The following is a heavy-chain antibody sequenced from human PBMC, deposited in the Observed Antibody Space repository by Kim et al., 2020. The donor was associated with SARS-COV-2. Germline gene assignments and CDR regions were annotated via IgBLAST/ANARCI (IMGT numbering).Heavy chain of an antibody. V-gene: IGHV1-8*01. CDR1: GYTFTSFE. J-gene: IGHJ6*02. CDR2: MNPNSGNT. Sequence: ASVKVSCKASGYTFTSFEINWVRQATGQGLEWMGWMNPNSGNTGYAQKFQGRVTMTRNTSIGTAYMELSSLRSEDTAVYYCARGAFASSYYSLGYYYGMDVWGQGTTVTVSS. CDR3: ARGAFASSYYSLGYYYGMDV. D-gene: IGHD2-15*01.